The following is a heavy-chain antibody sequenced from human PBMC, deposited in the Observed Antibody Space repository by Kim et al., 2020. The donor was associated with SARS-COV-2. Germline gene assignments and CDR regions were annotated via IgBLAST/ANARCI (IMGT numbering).Heavy chain of an antibody. D-gene: IGHD3-10*01. V-gene: IGHV1-69*13. Sequence: SVKVSCKASGGTFSSYAISWVRQAPGQGLEWMGGIIPIFGTANYAQKFQGRVTITADESTSTAYMELSSLRSEDTAVYYCARDSEVRGGHFDYWGQGTLVTVSS. CDR2: IIPIFGTA. CDR1: GGTFSSYA. J-gene: IGHJ4*02. CDR3: ARDSEVRGGHFDY.